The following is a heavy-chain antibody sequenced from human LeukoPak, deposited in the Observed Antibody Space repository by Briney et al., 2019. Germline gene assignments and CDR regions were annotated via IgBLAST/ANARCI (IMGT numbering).Heavy chain of an antibody. D-gene: IGHD6-19*01. Sequence: ASVKVSCKASGGTFSNYAITWVRQAPGQGLEWIGWISPYNGNTKYAQKVQGRVTMTTDTSTSTAYMELRSLRSDDTAVYYCARGGSSGPEGWFDPWAQGTLVTVSS. CDR2: ISPYNGNT. V-gene: IGHV1-18*01. J-gene: IGHJ5*02. CDR1: GGTFSNYA. CDR3: ARGGSSGPEGWFDP.